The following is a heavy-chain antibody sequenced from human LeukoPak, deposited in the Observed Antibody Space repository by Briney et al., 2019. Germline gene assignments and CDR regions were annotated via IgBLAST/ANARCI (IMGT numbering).Heavy chain of an antibody. V-gene: IGHV1-18*01. CDR1: GYTFTSYG. D-gene: IGHD3-22*01. CDR2: ISAYNGNT. J-gene: IGHJ4*02. Sequence: GASVKVSCKASGYTFTSYGIIWVRQAPGQGLEWMGCISAYNGNTNYAQKLQGRVTMTTDTSTSTAYMELRSLRSDDTAVYYCARDGFHYYDSSGTDYWGQGSLVTVSS. CDR3: ARDGFHYYDSSGTDY.